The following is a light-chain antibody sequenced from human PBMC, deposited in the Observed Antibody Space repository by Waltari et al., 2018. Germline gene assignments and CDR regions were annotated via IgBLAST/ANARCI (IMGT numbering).Light chain of an antibody. CDR2: FDH. Sequence: SYVLTQPPSVSVAPGQTATIPCGGNNIGDKNVHWYQHKPGQAPMVVIYFDHDRPSGIPERFSGSNSGNTATLTISTVEAEDEADYYCQVWDRDTDHRVFGGGTKLTVL. CDR3: QVWDRDTDHRV. CDR1: NIGDKN. J-gene: IGLJ2*01. V-gene: IGLV3-21*04.